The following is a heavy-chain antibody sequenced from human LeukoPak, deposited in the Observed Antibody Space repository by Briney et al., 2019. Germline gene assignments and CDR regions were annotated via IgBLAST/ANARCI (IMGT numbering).Heavy chain of an antibody. D-gene: IGHD1-26*01. Sequence: GESLKISCKGAGYIFTSYWVSWVRQLPAKDLEGMGRIDPSDSYTNYSPSFQGHVTISADKSISTAYLQWSSLKASDTAMYYCARLESGEGPNWFDPWGQGTLVTVSS. CDR2: IDPSDSYT. CDR1: GYIFTSYW. J-gene: IGHJ5*02. CDR3: ARLESGEGPNWFDP. V-gene: IGHV5-10-1*01.